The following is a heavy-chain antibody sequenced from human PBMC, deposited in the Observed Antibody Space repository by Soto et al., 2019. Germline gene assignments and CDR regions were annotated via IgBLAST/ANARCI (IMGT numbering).Heavy chain of an antibody. CDR3: ARHRDAWYYDSSGYFDY. Sequence: SETLSLTCTVSGGSISSYYWSWIRQPPGKGLQYIGYIYYSGSANYNPSLKSRVTISDDTSTNQFFLTLTSVTAADTAVYYCARHRDAWYYDSSGYFDYWGQGTLVTVSS. D-gene: IGHD3-22*01. CDR2: IYYSGSA. CDR1: GGSISSYY. J-gene: IGHJ4*02. V-gene: IGHV4-59*08.